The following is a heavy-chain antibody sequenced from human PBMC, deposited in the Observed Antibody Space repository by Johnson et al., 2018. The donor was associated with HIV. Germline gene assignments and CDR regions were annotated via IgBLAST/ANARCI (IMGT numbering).Heavy chain of an antibody. CDR3: AKVGGTTILRDAFDI. Sequence: VQLVESGGGLIQPGGSLRLSCAASGFTVSSNYMSWVRQAPGKGLEWVSFIYDGGTTYYADSVKGRFTISRDNSKNTLYLQMNSLRAEDTAVYYCAKVGGTTILRDAFDIWGQGTMVTVSS. J-gene: IGHJ3*02. V-gene: IGHV3-66*03. CDR2: IYDGGTT. CDR1: GFTVSSNY. D-gene: IGHD1-1*01.